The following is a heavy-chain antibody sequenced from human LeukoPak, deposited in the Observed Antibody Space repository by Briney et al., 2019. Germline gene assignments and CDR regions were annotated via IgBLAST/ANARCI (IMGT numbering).Heavy chain of an antibody. V-gene: IGHV3-23*01. Sequence: GGSLRLSCAASGFTFSSYAMSWVREAPGKGLEWVSGISGSGGSTYYADSVKGRFTISRDNSKNPLYLQMNSLSAEDTAVYYCAKEAGEGGNDYGDYWGKGTLVTVSS. CDR3: AKEAGEGGNDYGDY. J-gene: IGHJ4*02. CDR1: GFTFSSYA. D-gene: IGHD5-12*01. CDR2: ISGSGGST.